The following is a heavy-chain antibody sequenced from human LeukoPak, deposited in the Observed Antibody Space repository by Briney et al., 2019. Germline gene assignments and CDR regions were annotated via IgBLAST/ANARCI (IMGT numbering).Heavy chain of an antibody. Sequence: ASVKVSCKASGYTFTDYYMHWVRQAPGQGLEWMGWINPKSGDTRYAQKFQGRVTMTRDSSITTAYMDLSSLRSDDTAVYYCAREWDYYAFWGQGSLVTVSS. V-gene: IGHV1-2*02. CDR3: AREWDYYAF. CDR2: INPKSGDT. J-gene: IGHJ4*02. CDR1: GYTFTDYY.